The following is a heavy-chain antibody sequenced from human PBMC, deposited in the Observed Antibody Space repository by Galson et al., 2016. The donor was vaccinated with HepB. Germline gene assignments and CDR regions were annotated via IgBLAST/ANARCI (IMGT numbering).Heavy chain of an antibody. D-gene: IGHD6-25*01. J-gene: IGHJ4*02. CDR3: ARARTDHSGGWFLDY. CDR2: ISYSGANDI. V-gene: IGHV3-21*01. CDR1: GFTFRDYS. Sequence: SLRLSCAASGFTFRDYSMNWVRQAPGKGLEWVSSISYSGANDIYYADSVKGRFTISRDNAKNSMDLQMNSLRAEDTAVYYCARARTDHSGGWFLDYWGQGALV.